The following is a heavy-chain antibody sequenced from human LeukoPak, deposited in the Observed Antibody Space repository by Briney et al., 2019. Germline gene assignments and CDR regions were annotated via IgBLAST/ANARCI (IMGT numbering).Heavy chain of an antibody. CDR1: GGSISSGGYY. D-gene: IGHD5-12*01. CDR3: ARPSRSLRGYSGSEDY. V-gene: IGHV4-31*03. J-gene: IGHJ4*02. Sequence: PSETLSLTCTVSGGSISSGGYYWSWIRQHPGKGLEWIGYIYYSGSTYYNPSLKSRVTISVETSKNQFSLKLSSVTAADTAVYYCARPSRSLRGYSGSEDYWGQGTLVTVSS. CDR2: IYYSGST.